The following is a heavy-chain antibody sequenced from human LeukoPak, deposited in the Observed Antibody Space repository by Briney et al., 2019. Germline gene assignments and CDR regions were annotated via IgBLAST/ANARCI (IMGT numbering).Heavy chain of an antibody. CDR1: RYTFTRYD. CDR3: ARGSRGRRYYYFYMGV. Sequence: ASVKVSCKASRYTFTRYDINGVRQATGRGLEGMGGMDPNNGNTGYEQKFQGRVTMTRNTSILTAYMELSGLRSEYTAVYYSARGSRGRRYYYFYMGVWGKVTTVTVSS. CDR2: MDPNNGNT. J-gene: IGHJ6*03. V-gene: IGHV1-8*01.